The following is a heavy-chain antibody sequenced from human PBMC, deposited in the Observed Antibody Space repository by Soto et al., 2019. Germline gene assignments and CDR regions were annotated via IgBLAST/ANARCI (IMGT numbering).Heavy chain of an antibody. V-gene: IGHV3-48*03. Sequence: GSLRLSCAASGFTFSSYEMNWVRQAPGKGLEWVSYISSSGSTIYYADSVKGRFTISRDNAKNSLYLQMNSLRAEDTAVYYCARTYYYGSGSYYFPFDYWGQGTLVTVSS. J-gene: IGHJ4*02. CDR2: ISSSGSTI. CDR3: ARTYYYGSGSYYFPFDY. D-gene: IGHD3-10*01. CDR1: GFTFSSYE.